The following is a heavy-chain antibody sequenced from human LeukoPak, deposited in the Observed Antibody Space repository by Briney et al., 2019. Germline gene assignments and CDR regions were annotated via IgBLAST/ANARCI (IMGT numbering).Heavy chain of an antibody. CDR3: AREGVGATDDAFDI. V-gene: IGHV4-59*13. J-gene: IGHJ3*02. Sequence: PSETLSFTCTVSGGSISSYYWNWIRQPPGKGLEWIGYIHYSGSTNYNASLKSRATISVDTSKHQFSLKLSSVTAADTAVYYCAREGVGATDDAFDIWGQGTMVTISA. D-gene: IGHD1-26*01. CDR2: IHYSGST. CDR1: GGSISSYY.